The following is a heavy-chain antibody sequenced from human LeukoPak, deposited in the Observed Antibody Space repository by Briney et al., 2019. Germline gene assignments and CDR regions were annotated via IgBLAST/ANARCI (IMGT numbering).Heavy chain of an antibody. CDR2: IIPILGIA. CDR3: ARAAKRSIAAALYWYFDL. J-gene: IGHJ2*01. CDR1: GGTFSSYA. D-gene: IGHD6-13*01. Sequence: SVKVSCKASGGTFSSYAISWVRQAPGQGLEWMGRIIPILGIANYAQKFRGRVTITADKSTSTAYMELSSLRSEDTAVYYCARAAKRSIAAALYWYFDLWGRGTLVTVSS. V-gene: IGHV1-69*04.